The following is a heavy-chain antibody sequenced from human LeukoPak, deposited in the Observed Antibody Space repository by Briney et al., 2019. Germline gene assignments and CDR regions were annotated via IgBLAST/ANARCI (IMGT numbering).Heavy chain of an antibody. V-gene: IGHV3-23*01. D-gene: IGHD3-16*01. CDR2: ISGSSGGST. CDR1: GFTFSTYA. J-gene: IGHJ5*02. Sequence: PGGSLRLSCAASGFTFSTYAMSWVRQAPGKGLEWVSHISGSSGGSTYYADSVKGRFTISRDNSKNTLFLQMSSLRAEDTAVYYCARVWGNVNDDSRYRWFDPWGHGTLVTVSS. CDR3: ARVWGNVNDDSRYRWFDP.